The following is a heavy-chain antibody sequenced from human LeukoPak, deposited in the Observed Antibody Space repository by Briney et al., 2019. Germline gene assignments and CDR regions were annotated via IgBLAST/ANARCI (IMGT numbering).Heavy chain of an antibody. CDR1: GGPFSSYA. Sequence: SVKASCKASGGPFSSYAISWVRQAPGQGLEWMGRIIPILGIANYAQKFQGRVTITADKSTSTAYMELSSLRSEDTAVYYCASALRFLDKPFDYWGQGTLVTVSS. CDR2: IIPILGIA. J-gene: IGHJ4*02. D-gene: IGHD3-3*01. V-gene: IGHV1-69*04. CDR3: ASALRFLDKPFDY.